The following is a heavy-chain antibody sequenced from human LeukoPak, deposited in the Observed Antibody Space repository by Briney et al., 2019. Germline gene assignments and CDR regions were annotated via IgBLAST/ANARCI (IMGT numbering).Heavy chain of an antibody. V-gene: IGHV3-21*01. D-gene: IGHD3-22*01. CDR2: ISSSSSYI. CDR1: GFTFNSYS. CDR3: ARDYYYDSSGYGEGPDAFDI. Sequence: GGSLRLSCAASGFTFNSYSMNWVRQAPGKGLEWVSSISSSSSYIYYADSVKGRFTISRDNAKNSLYLQMNSLRAEDTAVYYCARDYYYDSSGYGEGPDAFDIWGQGTMVTVSS. J-gene: IGHJ3*02.